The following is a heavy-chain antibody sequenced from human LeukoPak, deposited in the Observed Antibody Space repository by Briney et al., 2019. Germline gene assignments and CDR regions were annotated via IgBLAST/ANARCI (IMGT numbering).Heavy chain of an antibody. D-gene: IGHD5-18*01. CDR1: VGSFSGYY. CDR2: INHSGST. V-gene: IGHV4-34*01. J-gene: IGHJ4*02. CDR3: ARCGYSSGGSVDY. Sequence: ASEILSLTCAVYVGSFSGYYWSWIRHPPWKGLEWIGEINHSGSTNYNPSLKSRVTISVDTSKNQFSLKLSSVTAADTAVYYCARCGYSSGGSVDYWGQGTLVTVSS.